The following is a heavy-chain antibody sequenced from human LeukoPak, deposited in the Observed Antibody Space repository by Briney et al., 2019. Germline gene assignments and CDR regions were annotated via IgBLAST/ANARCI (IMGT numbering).Heavy chain of an antibody. J-gene: IGHJ4*02. CDR3: ARPIMGANYNYIWGSYRSVGPSDY. Sequence: GGSVRLLCAVWGLPFNSYAMRWVRQAPGRGRAGVSAISGTGGSTFYGDSVKGRFTISRDNSKNTVYLQMNSRRAEYTAVFYFARPIMGANYNYIWGSYRSVGPSDYWGQGTLVTVSS. CDR1: GLPFNSYA. CDR2: ISGTGGST. D-gene: IGHD3-16*02. V-gene: IGHV3-23*01.